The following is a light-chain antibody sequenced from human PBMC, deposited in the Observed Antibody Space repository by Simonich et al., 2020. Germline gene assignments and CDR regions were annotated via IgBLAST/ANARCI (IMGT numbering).Light chain of an antibody. J-gene: IGLJ3*02. CDR1: SSDVGGYNY. CDR3: SSYTSSSTWV. Sequence: QSSLTQPASVSGSPGQSITISCTGTSSDVGGYNYFSWYQQPPGKAPKIMIYDVRKRPAGVSNRFSGSKSGNTASLTISELQAEDEADYYCSSYTSSSTWVFGGGTKLTVL. CDR2: DVR. V-gene: IGLV2-14*03.